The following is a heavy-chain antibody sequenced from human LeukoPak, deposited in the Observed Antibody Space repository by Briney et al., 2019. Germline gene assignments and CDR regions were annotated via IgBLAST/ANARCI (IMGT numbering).Heavy chain of an antibody. J-gene: IGHJ4*02. CDR3: ATDQRYAFDY. V-gene: IGHV3-48*02. CDR2: IRTTAEGAKYA. CDR1: GFSFTDYP. Sequence: GGSLRLSCATSGFSFTDYPMNWVRQAPGKGLEWISNIRTTAEGAKYAYYADSVKGRVTISRDDGKNTLYLHINSLRDDDTAVYYCATDQRYAFDYWGQGILVTVSS. D-gene: IGHD3-9*01.